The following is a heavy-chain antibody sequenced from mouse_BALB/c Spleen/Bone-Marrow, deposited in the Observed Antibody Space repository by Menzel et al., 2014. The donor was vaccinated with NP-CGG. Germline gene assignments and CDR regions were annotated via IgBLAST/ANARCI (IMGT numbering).Heavy chain of an antibody. CDR1: GFDFSGYW. CDR3: ARLNYYGSLFV. D-gene: IGHD1-1*01. Sequence: EVQVVESGGGLVQPGGSLKLSCAASGFDFSGYWMSWVRQAPGRGLEWIGEINTDSSTINYTPSLKDKFIISRDNAKNTLYLQMSKVRSEDTALYYCARLNYYGSLFVWGAGTTVTVSS. CDR2: INTDSSTI. V-gene: IGHV4-1*02. J-gene: IGHJ1*01.